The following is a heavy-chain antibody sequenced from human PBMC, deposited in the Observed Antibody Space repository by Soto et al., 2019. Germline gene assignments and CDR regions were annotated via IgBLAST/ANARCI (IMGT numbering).Heavy chain of an antibody. CDR3: ARDMAGRWGIAAAGVDY. V-gene: IGHV3-48*02. CDR2: ISSSSSTI. CDR1: GFTFSSYS. D-gene: IGHD6-13*01. Sequence: GGSLRLSCAASGFTFSSYSMNWVRQAPGKGLEWVSYISSSSSTIYYADSVKGRFTISRDNAKNSLYLQMNSLRDEDTAVYYCARDMAGRWGIAAAGVDYWGQGTLVTVSS. J-gene: IGHJ4*02.